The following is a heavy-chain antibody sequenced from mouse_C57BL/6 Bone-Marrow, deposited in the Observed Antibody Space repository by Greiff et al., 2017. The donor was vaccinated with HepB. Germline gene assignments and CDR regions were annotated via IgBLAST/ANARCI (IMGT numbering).Heavy chain of an antibody. V-gene: IGHV10-1*01. D-gene: IGHD2-1*01. CDR3: VRHKSTMVYDY. J-gene: IGHJ4*01. Sequence: GGGLVQPKGSLKLSCAASGFSFNTYAMNWVRQAPGKGLEWVARIRSKSNNYATYYADSVKDRFTISRDDSESMLYLQMNNLKTEDTAMYYCVRHKSTMVYDYWGQGTSVTVSS. CDR2: IRSKSNNYAT. CDR1: GFSFNTYA.